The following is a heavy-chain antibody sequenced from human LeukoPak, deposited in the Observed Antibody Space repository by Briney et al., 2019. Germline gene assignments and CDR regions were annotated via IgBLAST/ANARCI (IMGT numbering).Heavy chain of an antibody. CDR3: ATRYYDILTGYSDDYYYYGMDV. Sequence: ASVKVSCEVSGYTLTELSMHWVRQAPGKGLEWMGGFDPEDGETIYAQKFQGRVTMTEDTSTDTAYMELSSLRSEDTAVYYCATRYYDILTGYSDDYYYYGMDVWGQGTTVTVSS. J-gene: IGHJ6*02. D-gene: IGHD3-9*01. CDR2: FDPEDGET. V-gene: IGHV1-24*01. CDR1: GYTLTELS.